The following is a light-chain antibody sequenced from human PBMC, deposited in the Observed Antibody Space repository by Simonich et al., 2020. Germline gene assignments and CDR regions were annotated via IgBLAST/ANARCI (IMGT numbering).Light chain of an antibody. V-gene: IGKV4-1*01. J-gene: IGKJ1*01. CDR2: WAS. CDR1: QSVLYSSNNKNY. CDR3: QQYYSTRT. Sequence: DIVMTQSPDSLAVSLGERATINCKSSQSVLYSSNNKNYLACYQQKPGQPTKLLIYWASTRESGVPDRFSGSGSGTDFTLTISSLQAEDVAVYYCQQYYSTRTFGQGTKVEIK.